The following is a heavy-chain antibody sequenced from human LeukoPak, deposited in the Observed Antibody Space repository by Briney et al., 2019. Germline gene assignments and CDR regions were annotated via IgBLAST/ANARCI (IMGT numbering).Heavy chain of an antibody. V-gene: IGHV3-23*01. CDR2: ISGSGGST. CDR1: GFTFSSYG. J-gene: IGHJ4*02. Sequence: PGGSLRLSCAASGFTFSSYGMSWVRQAPGKGLEWVSAISGSGGSTYYADSVKGRFTISRDNSKNTLYLQMNSLRAEDTAVYYCAKDYCSGGSCSHLFDYWGQGTLVTVSS. CDR3: AKDYCSGGSCSHLFDY. D-gene: IGHD2-15*01.